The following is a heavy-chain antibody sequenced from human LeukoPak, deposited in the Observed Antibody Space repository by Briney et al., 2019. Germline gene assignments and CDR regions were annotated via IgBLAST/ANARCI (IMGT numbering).Heavy chain of an antibody. CDR1: GGSISSYY. J-gene: IGHJ5*02. Sequence: PSETLSLTCTVSGGSISSYYWSWTRQPPGKGLEWIGYIYYSGSTNYNPSLKSRVTISVDTSKNQFSLKLSSVTAADTAVYYCARELERRSVWFDPWGQGTLVTVSS. D-gene: IGHD1-1*01. CDR3: ARELERRSVWFDP. V-gene: IGHV4-59*01. CDR2: IYYSGST.